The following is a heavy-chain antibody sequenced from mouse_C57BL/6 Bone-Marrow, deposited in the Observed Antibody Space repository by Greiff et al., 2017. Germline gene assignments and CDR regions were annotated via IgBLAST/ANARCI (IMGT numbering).Heavy chain of an antibody. CDR3: AREGLGITTCDY. CDR1: GYTFTSYW. Sequence: QVQLQQPGAELVMPGASVKLSCKASGYTFTSYWMHWVKQRPGQGLEWIGEIDPSDSYTNYNQKFKGKSTLTVDKSSSTAYMQLSSLTSADSAVYYCAREGLGITTCDYWGQGTTLTVSS. J-gene: IGHJ2*01. CDR2: IDPSDSYT. V-gene: IGHV1-69*01. D-gene: IGHD2-4*01.